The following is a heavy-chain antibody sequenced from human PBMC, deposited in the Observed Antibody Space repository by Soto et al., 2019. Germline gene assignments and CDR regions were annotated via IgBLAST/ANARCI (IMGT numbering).Heavy chain of an antibody. CDR2: INHSGST. V-gene: IGHV4-34*01. Sequence: SETLSVTCAVYGGSFSGYYWSWIRQPPGKGLEWIGGINHSGSTNYNPSLKSRVTISVDTSKNQSSLKLSSVTAADTAVYYCARARGYCSSTSSYRGEVDYWGKGPRLTVS. D-gene: IGHD2-2*02. CDR3: ARARGYCSSTSSYRGEVDY. CDR1: GGSFSGYY. J-gene: IGHJ4*02.